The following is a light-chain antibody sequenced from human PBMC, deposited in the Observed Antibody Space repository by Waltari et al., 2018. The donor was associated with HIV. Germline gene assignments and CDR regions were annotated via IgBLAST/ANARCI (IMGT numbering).Light chain of an antibody. V-gene: IGLV3-1*01. CDR3: QAWDSTTRV. Sequence: SYEVTQLPSLSVSPGQTASITCSGDKLGEKYACWYQQKPGQSPILVIYADTKRPPGIPERFAASNSGNTATLTITGTQAMDEADYYCQAWDSTTRVFGGGTKLTVL. CDR1: KLGEKY. CDR2: ADT. J-gene: IGLJ3*02.